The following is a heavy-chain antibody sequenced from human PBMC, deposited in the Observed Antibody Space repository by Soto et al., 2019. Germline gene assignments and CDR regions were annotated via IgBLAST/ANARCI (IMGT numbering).Heavy chain of an antibody. D-gene: IGHD6-19*01. CDR2: IWYDGSNK. Sequence: GGSLRLSCAASGFTFSSYGMHWVRQAPGKGLEWVAVIWYDGSNKYYADSVKGRFTISRDNSKNTLYLQMNSLRAEDTAVYYCARDFSSGWYSLDYYGMDVWGQGTTVTVSS. V-gene: IGHV3-33*01. J-gene: IGHJ6*02. CDR1: GFTFSSYG. CDR3: ARDFSSGWYSLDYYGMDV.